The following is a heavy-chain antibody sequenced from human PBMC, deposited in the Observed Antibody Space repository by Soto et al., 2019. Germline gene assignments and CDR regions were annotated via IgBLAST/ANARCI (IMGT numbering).Heavy chain of an antibody. J-gene: IGHJ4*02. CDR1: GFTLSNYW. D-gene: IGHD7-27*01. CDR2: INKDGSQK. V-gene: IGHV3-7*03. Sequence: PGGSLRLSCAASGFTLSNYWMTWVRQAPGKGLERVANINKDGSQKNYVDSVKGRFTIARDNGQNSLSLQINSLRVEDTAVYYCVRELGLAYWGQGALVTV. CDR3: VRELGLAY.